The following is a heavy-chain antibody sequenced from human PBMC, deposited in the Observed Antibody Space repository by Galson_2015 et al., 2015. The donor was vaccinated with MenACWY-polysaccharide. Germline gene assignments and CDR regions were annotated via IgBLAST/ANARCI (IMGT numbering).Heavy chain of an antibody. CDR1: GYTFTSYD. CDR2: MNPNSGNT. J-gene: IGHJ5*02. D-gene: IGHD3-22*01. CDR3: ARGGKYYYDSSGYLNWFDP. V-gene: IGHV1-8*01. Sequence: SVKVSCKASGYTFTSYDINWVRQATGQGLEWMGWMNPNSGNTGYPQKFQGRVTMTRNTSINTAYMELSSLRSEDTAVYYCARGGKYYYDSSGYLNWFDPWGQGTLVTVSS.